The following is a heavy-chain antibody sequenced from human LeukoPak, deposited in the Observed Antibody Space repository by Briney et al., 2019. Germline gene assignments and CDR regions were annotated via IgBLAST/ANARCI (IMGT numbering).Heavy chain of an antibody. V-gene: IGHV4-4*07. CDR3: ARHGNYYDSSGYNYYFDY. CDR2: IYTSGST. D-gene: IGHD3-22*01. J-gene: IGHJ4*02. CDR1: GGSISSYY. Sequence: SETLSLTCTVSGGSISSYYWSWIRQPAGKGLEWIGRIYTSGSTNYNPSLKSRVTISVDTSKNHFSLKLSSVTAADTAVYYCARHGNYYDSSGYNYYFDYWGQGTLGTVSS.